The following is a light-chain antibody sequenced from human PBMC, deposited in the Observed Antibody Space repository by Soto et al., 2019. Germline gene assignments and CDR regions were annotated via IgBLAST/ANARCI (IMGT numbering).Light chain of an antibody. CDR3: AAWDDSLNGPV. CDR1: SSNVGSNA. J-gene: IGLJ3*02. Sequence: QLVLTQSPSASGTPGQRVTIFCSGSSSNVGSNAVNWFQQLPGTAPKLLIYSNNQRPSGVPDRFSGSKSGTSASLAIRGLQTEDEADYYCAAWDDSLNGPVLGGGTKLTVL. CDR2: SNN. V-gene: IGLV1-44*01.